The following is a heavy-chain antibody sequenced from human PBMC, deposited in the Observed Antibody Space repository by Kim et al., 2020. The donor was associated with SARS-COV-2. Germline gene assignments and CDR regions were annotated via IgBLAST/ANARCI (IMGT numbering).Heavy chain of an antibody. CDR1: GGSISSYY. D-gene: IGHD3-10*01. CDR2: IYYSGST. J-gene: IGHJ4*02. V-gene: IGHV4-59*01. Sequence: SETLSLTCTVSGGSISSYYWSWIRQPPGKGLEWIGYIYYSGSTNYNPSLKSRVTISVDTSKNQFSLKLSSVTAADTAVYYCARVASMVRGVPNPIDYWGQGTLVTVSS. CDR3: ARVASMVRGVPNPIDY.